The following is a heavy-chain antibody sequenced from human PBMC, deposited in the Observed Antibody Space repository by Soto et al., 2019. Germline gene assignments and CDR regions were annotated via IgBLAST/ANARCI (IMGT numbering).Heavy chain of an antibody. CDR2: ISGIGDST. Sequence: EVQLLESGGGLVQPGGSLRLSCAASGFTFSSYAMSWVRQAPGKGLEWVSAISGIGDSTYYADSVKVRFTISRDNSKNTLYLQMNSLRAEDTAVYYCAKRFGGWWYFDLWGRGTLVTVSS. CDR3: AKRFGGWWYFDL. J-gene: IGHJ2*01. CDR1: GFTFSSYA. V-gene: IGHV3-23*01. D-gene: IGHD3-16*01.